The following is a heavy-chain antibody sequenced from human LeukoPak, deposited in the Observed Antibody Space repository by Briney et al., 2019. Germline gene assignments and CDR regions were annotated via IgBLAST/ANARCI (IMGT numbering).Heavy chain of an antibody. CDR1: GFTFDDYA. D-gene: IGHD6-13*01. Sequence: GGSLRLSCAASGFTFDDYAMHWVRQAPGKGLEWVSGISWNSGSIGYADSVKGRFTISRDNAKNSLYLQMNSLRAEDTALYYCAKDISPEYGGHKYSSSWPTPVRYYYGMDVWGQGTTVTVSS. CDR3: AKDISPEYGGHKYSSSWPTPVRYYYGMDV. J-gene: IGHJ6*02. V-gene: IGHV3-9*01. CDR2: ISWNSGSI.